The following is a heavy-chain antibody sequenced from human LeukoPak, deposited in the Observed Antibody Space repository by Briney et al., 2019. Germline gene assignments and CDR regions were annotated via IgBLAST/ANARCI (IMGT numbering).Heavy chain of an antibody. J-gene: IGHJ3*02. Sequence: ASVKVSCKASGYTFTSYDINWVRQATGQGLEWMGWMNPNSGNTGYAQKFQGRVTITRNTSISTAYMELSSLRSEDTAVYYCARVSGSYYSIDIWGQGTMVTVSS. CDR2: MNPNSGNT. CDR3: ARVSGSYYSIDI. CDR1: GYTFTSYD. D-gene: IGHD1-26*01. V-gene: IGHV1-8*03.